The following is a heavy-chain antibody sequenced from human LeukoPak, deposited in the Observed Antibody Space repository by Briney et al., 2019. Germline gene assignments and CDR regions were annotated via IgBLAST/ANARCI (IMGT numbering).Heavy chain of an antibody. Sequence: GGSLRLSCLGSGFTFSSYTVNWVRQAPGKRLEWVSSISSSSSFKQYADSAKGRFTISRDNAKNSLYLQMSGLRGEDTAVYYCARDLGSGDYLRKYFDLWGRGTLVAVSS. J-gene: IGHJ2*01. CDR2: ISSSSSFK. D-gene: IGHD4-17*01. V-gene: IGHV3-21*06. CDR3: ARDLGSGDYLRKYFDL. CDR1: GFTFSSYT.